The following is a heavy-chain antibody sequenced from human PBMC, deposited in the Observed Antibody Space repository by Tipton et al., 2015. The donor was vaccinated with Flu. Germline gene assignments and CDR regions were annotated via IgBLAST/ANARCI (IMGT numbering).Heavy chain of an antibody. J-gene: IGHJ2*01. CDR2: IYYSGST. D-gene: IGHD4-11*01. V-gene: IGHV4-59*01. Sequence: TLSLTCTVSGGPISGNYWNWIRQPPGRGLEWIGYIYYSGSTNFNPSLKSRASISVDASKNQFSLRLSSVTAADTAVYYCARQFYRNYWDWYFDLWGRGTLVTVSS. CDR1: GGPISGNY. CDR3: ARQFYRNYWDWYFDL.